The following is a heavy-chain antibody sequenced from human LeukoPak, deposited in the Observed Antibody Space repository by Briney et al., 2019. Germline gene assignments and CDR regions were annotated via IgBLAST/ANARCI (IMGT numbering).Heavy chain of an antibody. CDR3: ARDRGEYYGSGSYYNDDAFDI. CDR2: IYHSGST. CDR1: GGSNSSSNW. J-gene: IGHJ3*02. V-gene: IGHV4-4*02. D-gene: IGHD3-10*01. Sequence: SGTLSLTCAVSGGSNSSSNWWSWVRQPPGKGLEWIGEIYHSGSTNYNPSLKSRVTISVDKSKNQFSLKLSSVTAADTAVYYCARDRGEYYGSGSYYNDDAFDIWGQGTMVTVSS.